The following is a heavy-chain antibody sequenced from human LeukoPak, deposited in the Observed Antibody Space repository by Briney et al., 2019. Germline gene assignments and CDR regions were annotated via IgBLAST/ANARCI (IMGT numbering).Heavy chain of an antibody. CDR3: AKEGPDYLVAAGLEY. CDR1: GFTFSHYG. D-gene: IGHD6-13*01. CDR2: IRYDGTNE. V-gene: IGHV3-30*02. Sequence: GGSLRLSCAASGFTFSHYGMYWVRQAPGKGLEWVAFIRYDGTNEYNAAVKGRFTVSRDNSKNTLYLQMNSLRGDDTAVYYCAKEGPDYLVAAGLEYWGQGTLVTVSS. J-gene: IGHJ4*02.